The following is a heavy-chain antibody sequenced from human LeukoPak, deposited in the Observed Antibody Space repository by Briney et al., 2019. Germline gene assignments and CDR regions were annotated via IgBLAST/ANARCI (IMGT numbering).Heavy chain of an antibody. J-gene: IGHJ6*03. V-gene: IGHV3-53*05. CDR1: GFTVSGNY. CDR2: IYSGGTT. D-gene: IGHD3-3*01. CDR3: AKDAYYDFWSGYYYYYYYMDV. Sequence: GGSLRLSCAASGFTVSGNYMSWVRQAPGKGLEWVSLIYSGGTTYYADSVKGRFTISRDNSKNTLYLQMNSLRAEDTAVYYCAKDAYYDFWSGYYYYYYYMDVWGKGTTVTVSS.